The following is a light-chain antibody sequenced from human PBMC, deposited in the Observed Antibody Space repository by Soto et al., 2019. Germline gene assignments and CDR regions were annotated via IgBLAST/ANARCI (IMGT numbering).Light chain of an antibody. V-gene: IGKV3-15*01. CDR3: QHYNIWPPWT. J-gene: IGKJ1*01. CDR1: QSVSNN. CDR2: DAC. Sequence: ILMTQSPATLSVSPGERATLSCRASQSVSNNLAWYQQKPGQAPRLLIYDACTRATGLPSRLSGSGSGTEFTLTISGLQSEDFAVYYCQHYNIWPPWTFGQGTKVAVK.